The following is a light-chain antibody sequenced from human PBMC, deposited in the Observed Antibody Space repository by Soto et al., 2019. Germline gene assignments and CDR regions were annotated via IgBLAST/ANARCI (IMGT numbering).Light chain of an antibody. CDR2: DVS. V-gene: IGLV2-14*03. J-gene: IGLJ1*01. CDR1: SSDVGGYNY. CDR3: SSYTSSFKLAV. Sequence: QSALTQPASVSGSTGQSMTIFCTGTSSDVGGYNYVSWYQQHPGSAPKLMIYDVSSRPSGVSNRFSGSNSGNTASLTISGLQAEDEADYYCSSYTSSFKLAVFGSGTKVTVL.